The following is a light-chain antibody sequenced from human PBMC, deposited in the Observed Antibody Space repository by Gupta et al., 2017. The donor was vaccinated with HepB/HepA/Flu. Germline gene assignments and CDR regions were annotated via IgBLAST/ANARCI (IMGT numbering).Light chain of an antibody. CDR3: QQDDSYPRT. Sequence: AIRMTQSPSSFSASTGDRVTITCRASQGISSYLAWYQQKPGKAPKLLIYAASTLQSGVPSRFSGSGSGTDFTLTISCLQSEDFATYYCQQDDSYPRTFGGGSKVEIK. CDR1: QGISSY. V-gene: IGKV1-8*01. CDR2: AAS. J-gene: IGKJ4*01.